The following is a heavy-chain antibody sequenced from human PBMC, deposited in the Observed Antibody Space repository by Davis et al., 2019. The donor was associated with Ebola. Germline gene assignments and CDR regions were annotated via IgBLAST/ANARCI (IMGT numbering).Heavy chain of an antibody. CDR3: TRSKWPYYFDL. Sequence: HTGRSRRPSWPSTGFPLSQSCMHWVRQTPRKVLVWVSQLAVSGITVAYADSVRGRFTISSDTAKTKVYLQMDGLRAEDTALYYCTRSKWPYYFDLWGQGTLVTVSS. V-gene: IGHV3-74*03. CDR1: GFPLSQSC. J-gene: IGHJ4*02. D-gene: IGHD5-12*01. CDR2: LAVSGITV.